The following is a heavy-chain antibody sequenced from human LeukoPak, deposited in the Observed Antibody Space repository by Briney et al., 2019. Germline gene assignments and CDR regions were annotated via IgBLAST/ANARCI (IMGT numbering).Heavy chain of an antibody. V-gene: IGHV3-23*01. J-gene: IGHJ4*02. CDR3: AKVLHYYDDNTSPGY. Sequence: GGSLRLSCAASGFTFSSFALSWVRHAPGKGLEWVSAISGSGAGTYYADSVKGRFTISRDNSKNTLYLQMTGLRAEDTAVYYCAKVLHYYDDNTSPGYWGRGTLVTVSS. CDR1: GFTFSSFA. CDR2: ISGSGAGT. D-gene: IGHD3-22*01.